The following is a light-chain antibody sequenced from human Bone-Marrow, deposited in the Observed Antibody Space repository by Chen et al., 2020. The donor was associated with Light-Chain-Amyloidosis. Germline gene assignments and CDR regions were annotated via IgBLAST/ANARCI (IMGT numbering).Light chain of an antibody. J-gene: IGLJ2*01. V-gene: IGLV1-44*01. CDR1: SPNIGRNT. Sequence: QSVLTQPPSASGTPGQRVTISCSGSSPNIGRNTGNWYQQPPGTAPKLRIHDNDQRPSGGADRFACSKAGTSASRAISWLQSEDEADYYCAAWDDSLSGHVVFGGGTRLTVL. CDR2: DND. CDR3: AAWDDSLSGHVV.